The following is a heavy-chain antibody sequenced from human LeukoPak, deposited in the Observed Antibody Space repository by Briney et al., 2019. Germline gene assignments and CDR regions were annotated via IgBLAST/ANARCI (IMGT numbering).Heavy chain of an antibody. CDR3: ARKVPYGSGKFDY. V-gene: IGHV4-34*01. Sequence: PSETLSLTCAVYGGSFSGYYWSWIRQPPGKGLEWIGEINHSGSTNYNPSLKSRVTISVDTSKSQFSLKLSSVTAADTAVYYCARKVPYGSGKFDYWGQGTLVTVSS. CDR2: INHSGST. CDR1: GGSFSGYY. J-gene: IGHJ4*02. D-gene: IGHD3-10*01.